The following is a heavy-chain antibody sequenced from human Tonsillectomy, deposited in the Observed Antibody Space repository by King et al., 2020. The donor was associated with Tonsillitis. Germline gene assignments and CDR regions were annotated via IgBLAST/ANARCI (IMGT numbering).Heavy chain of an antibody. CDR3: ARDIGDWGDY. CDR2: IITSFGPA. CDR1: GGTFSSYA. D-gene: IGHD7-27*01. J-gene: IGHJ4*02. Sequence: QLVQSGAEVKKPGSSVTVSCKTSGGTFSSYAFSWVRQAPGQGLEWMGGIITSFGPAIYAKNFQNRVTITVDKSTSTTYMELSSLRSEDTAVYYCARDIGDWGDYWGQGTLVTVSS. V-gene: IGHV1-69*06.